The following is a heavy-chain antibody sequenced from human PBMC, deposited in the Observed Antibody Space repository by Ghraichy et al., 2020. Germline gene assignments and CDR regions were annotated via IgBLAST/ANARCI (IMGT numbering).Heavy chain of an antibody. V-gene: IGHV4-59*11. CDR1: GASISSHY. D-gene: IGHD2/OR15-2a*01. Sequence: SQTLSLTCSVSGASISSHYWSWIRQPPGKGLEWIGYMYYSGGTNYNPSLKSRVTISGDTSKNQFSLKLSSVTAADTAVYYCARAVIDYYYGMDVWGQGTTVTVSS. CDR2: MYYSGGT. J-gene: IGHJ6*02. CDR3: ARAVIDYYYGMDV.